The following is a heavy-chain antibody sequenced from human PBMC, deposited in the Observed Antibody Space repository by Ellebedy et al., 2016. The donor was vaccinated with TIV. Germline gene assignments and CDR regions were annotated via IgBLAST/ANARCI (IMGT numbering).Heavy chain of an antibody. CDR2: IYSGGST. V-gene: IGHV3-66*01. D-gene: IGHD2-2*01. CDR1: GFTVSSND. Sequence: GGSLRLSCAASGFTVSSNDMIWVRQAPGKGLEWVSLIYSGGSTYYADSVKGRFTVSRDNSKNTLYLQMNSLRADDTAVYYCATSQLSYRVLPYYYGMDVWGQGTTVTVSS. J-gene: IGHJ6*02. CDR3: ATSQLSYRVLPYYYGMDV.